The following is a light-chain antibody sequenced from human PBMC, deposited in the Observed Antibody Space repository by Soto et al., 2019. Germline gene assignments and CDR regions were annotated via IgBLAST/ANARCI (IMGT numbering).Light chain of an antibody. CDR3: PTWGTGVV. Sequence: QSVLTQSPSASASLGASVKLTCTLSSGHSSYAIAWHQQQPEKGPRYLMKLNSDGSHSKGDGIPDRFSVSSSGAERYLTISILQSEDEADYYCPTWGTGVVFGGGTKLTVL. V-gene: IGLV4-69*01. J-gene: IGLJ2*01. CDR2: LNSDGSH. CDR1: SGHSSYA.